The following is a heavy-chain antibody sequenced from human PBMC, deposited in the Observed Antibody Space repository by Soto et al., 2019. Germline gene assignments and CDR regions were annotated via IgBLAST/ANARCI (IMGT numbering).Heavy chain of an antibody. J-gene: IGHJ4*02. V-gene: IGHV1-24*01. D-gene: IGHD1-26*01. CDR2: FDPEDGET. CDR3: ATIEWDRPADLIYYFDY. Sequence: QVQLVQSGAEVKKPGASVKVSCKVSGYTLTELSMHWVRQGPGKGLEWLGGFDPEDGETIYAQKFQGRVTMTEDTSTETAYMELSSLRSEDTAVYYCATIEWDRPADLIYYFDYWGQGTLVTVSS. CDR1: GYTLTELS.